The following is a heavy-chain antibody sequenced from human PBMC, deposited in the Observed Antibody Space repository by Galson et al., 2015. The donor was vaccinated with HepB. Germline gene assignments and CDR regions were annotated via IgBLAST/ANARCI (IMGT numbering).Heavy chain of an antibody. D-gene: IGHD2-21*02. Sequence: SLRLSCAASGFTFSSYAMSWVRQAPGKGLEWVSAISGSGGSTYYADSVKGRFTISRDNSKNTLYLQMNSLRAEDTALYYCTRERVEWFGYGGDSYPGYYCYAMDVWGQGTMVTVSS. CDR2: ISGSGGST. J-gene: IGHJ6*02. CDR1: GFTFSSYA. CDR3: TRERVEWFGYGGDSYPGYYCYAMDV. V-gene: IGHV3-23*01.